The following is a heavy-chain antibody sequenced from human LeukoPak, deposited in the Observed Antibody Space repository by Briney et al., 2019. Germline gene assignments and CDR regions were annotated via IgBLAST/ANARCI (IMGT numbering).Heavy chain of an antibody. Sequence: GESLKISCKGSGYSFTNWWIAWARQMPGKGLEWMGIIYPGDSDTRYSPSFQGQVTISDDKSINTAYLQWSSLKASDTAMYYCARGWLQFWYFDYWGQGTLVTVSS. CDR2: IYPGDSDT. CDR3: ARGWLQFWYFDY. CDR1: GYSFTNWW. V-gene: IGHV5-51*01. D-gene: IGHD5-24*01. J-gene: IGHJ4*02.